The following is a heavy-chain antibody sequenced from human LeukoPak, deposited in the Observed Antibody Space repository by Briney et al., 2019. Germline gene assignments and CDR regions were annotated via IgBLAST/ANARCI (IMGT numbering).Heavy chain of an antibody. CDR2: IYYSGST. Sequence: KPSETLSLTCTVSGGSISSSSYYWGWIRQPPGKGLEWIGSIYYSGSTYYNPSLKSRVTISVDTSKNQFSLKLSSVTAADTAVYYCARNSHRGRITMIVVVSRPFDYWGQGTLVTVSS. V-gene: IGHV4-39*01. CDR3: ARNSHRGRITMIVVVSRPFDY. CDR1: GGSISSSSYY. J-gene: IGHJ4*02. D-gene: IGHD3-22*01.